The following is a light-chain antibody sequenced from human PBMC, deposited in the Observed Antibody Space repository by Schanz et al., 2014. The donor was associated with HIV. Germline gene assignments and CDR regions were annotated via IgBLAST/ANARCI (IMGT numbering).Light chain of an antibody. J-gene: IGLJ3*02. CDR3: SSYTSSSTWV. Sequence: QSALTQPPSASGSPGHSVTISCTGTTSDIGAYNYVSWYQQYPGKAPKLMIYDVNNRPSGVSNRFSGSKSGNTASLTISGLQAEDEADYYCSSYTSSSTWVFGGGTKLTVL. CDR1: TSDIGAYNY. V-gene: IGLV2-14*01. CDR2: DVN.